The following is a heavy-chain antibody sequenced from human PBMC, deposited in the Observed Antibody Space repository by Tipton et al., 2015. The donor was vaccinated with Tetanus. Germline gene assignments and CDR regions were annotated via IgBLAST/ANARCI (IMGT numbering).Heavy chain of an antibody. D-gene: IGHD6-6*01. Sequence: SLRLSCAASGFTFSAYYMSWIRLAPGKGLEWISYISHTGTTTYYSASVMGRFTVSRDNTKNPLYLEINSLRAEDTAVYYCARSESRIAPRIPWGMDIWGQGTTVTVSS. CDR1: GFTFSAYY. CDR2: ISHTGTTT. CDR3: ARSESRIAPRIPWGMDI. J-gene: IGHJ6*02. V-gene: IGHV3-11*01.